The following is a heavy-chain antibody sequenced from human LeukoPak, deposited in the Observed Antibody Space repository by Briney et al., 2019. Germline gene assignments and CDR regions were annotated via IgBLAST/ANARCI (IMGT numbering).Heavy chain of an antibody. J-gene: IGHJ3*02. CDR3: ARHYYGSGSYSFPDAFDI. V-gene: IGHV1-69*04. Sequence: GASVKVSCKASGGTFSYYAISWVRQAPGQGLEWMGRIIPILGIANYAQKFQGRVTITADKSTSTAYMELSSLRSEDTAVYYCARHYYGSGSYSFPDAFDIWGQGTMVTVSS. CDR2: IIPILGIA. D-gene: IGHD3-10*01. CDR1: GGTFSYYA.